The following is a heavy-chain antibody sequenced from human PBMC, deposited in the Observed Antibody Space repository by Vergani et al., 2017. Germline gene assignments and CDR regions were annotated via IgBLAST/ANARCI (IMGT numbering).Heavy chain of an antibody. CDR3: AWKLVTMVRGVRGGAFDV. D-gene: IGHD3-10*01. V-gene: IGHV3-33*01. CDR1: GFTFSSYG. Sequence: QVQLVESGGGVVQPGRSLRLYCAASGFTFSSYGMHWVRQAPGKGREWVAVILYDGSKKYYADSVKGRFTISRDNSKNTLYLQMNSLGAEGTAVYYCAWKLVTMVRGVRGGAFDVWGEGTMVTVS. J-gene: IGHJ3*01. CDR2: ILYDGSKK.